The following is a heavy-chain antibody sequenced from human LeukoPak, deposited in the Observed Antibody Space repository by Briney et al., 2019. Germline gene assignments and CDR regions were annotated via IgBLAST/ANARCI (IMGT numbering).Heavy chain of an antibody. CDR1: GFTFSSYG. J-gene: IGHJ6*03. V-gene: IGHV3-30*02. Sequence: PGGSLRLSCAASGFTFSSYGMHWVRQAPGKGLEWVAFIRYDGSNKYYADSVKGRFTISRDNSKNTLYLQMNSLRAEDTAVYYCARTIAAVKYYYYYYMDVWGKGTTVTVSS. D-gene: IGHD6-13*01. CDR2: IRYDGSNK. CDR3: ARTIAAVKYYYYYYMDV.